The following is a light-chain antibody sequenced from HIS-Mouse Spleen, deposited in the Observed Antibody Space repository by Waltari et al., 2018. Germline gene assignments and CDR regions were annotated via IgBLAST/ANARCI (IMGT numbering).Light chain of an antibody. J-gene: IGLJ3*02. CDR3: AAWDDSLSGWV. CDR1: SSNIGSNY. V-gene: IGLV1-47*01. CDR2: RNK. Sequence: QSVLTQPPSASGTPGQRVTISCSGSSSNIGSNYVYWYQQLPGTAPKLLIYRNKRRPAGVPDRFHGSKSGTSASLAISGLRSEDGADYYCAAWDDSLSGWVFGGGTKLTVL.